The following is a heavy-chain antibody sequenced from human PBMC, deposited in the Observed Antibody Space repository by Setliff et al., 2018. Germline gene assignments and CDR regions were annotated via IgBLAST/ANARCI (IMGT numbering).Heavy chain of an antibody. CDR3: VRGNPAERYEY. J-gene: IGHJ1*01. CDR2: ISPYNGNT. D-gene: IGHD5-12*01. Sequence: GASVKVSCKASGYTFKTYGFTWVRQAPGQGLEWMGWISPYNGNTNYAQNFQGRLTVTTDTSTSTAYMELSSLRFDDTAVYYCVRGNPAERYEYWGQGTLVTVSS. CDR1: GYTFKTYG. V-gene: IGHV1-18*01.